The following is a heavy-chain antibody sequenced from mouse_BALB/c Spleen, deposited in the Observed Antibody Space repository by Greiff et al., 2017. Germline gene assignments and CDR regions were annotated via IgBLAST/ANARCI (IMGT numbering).Heavy chain of an antibody. CDR1: GYSITSGYY. V-gene: IGHV3-6*02. D-gene: IGHD1-1*01. J-gene: IGHJ2*01. Sequence: EVKLVESGPGLVKPSQSLSLTCSVTGYSITSGYYWNWIRQFPGNKLEWMGYISYDGSNNYNPSLKNRISITRDTSKNQFFLKLNSVTTEDTATYYCARDLYYGRGFDYWGRGTTLTVSS. CDR2: ISYDGSN. CDR3: ARDLYYGRGFDY.